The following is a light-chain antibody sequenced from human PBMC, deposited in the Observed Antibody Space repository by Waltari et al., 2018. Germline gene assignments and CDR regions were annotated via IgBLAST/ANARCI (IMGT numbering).Light chain of an antibody. CDR1: SSDVGSYNL. CDR2: EGS. J-gene: IGLJ3*02. V-gene: IGLV2-23*01. CDR3: CSYAGSSTWV. Sequence: QSALTQPASVSGSPGQSITISCTGTSSDVGSYNLVSWYQQHPGKAPKLMIYEGSKRPSVVSNRLSGSKSGNTAYLTISGLQAEDEADYYCCSYAGSSTWVFGGGTKLTVL.